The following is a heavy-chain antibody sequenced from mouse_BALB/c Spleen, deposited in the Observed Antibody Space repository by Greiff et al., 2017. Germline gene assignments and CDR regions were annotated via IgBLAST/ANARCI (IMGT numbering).Heavy chain of an antibody. CDR1: GYTFTSYW. CDR2: IYPGSGST. Sequence: LQQSGPELVRPGASVKLSCKASGYTFTSYWMHWVKQRPGQGLEWIGNIYPGSGSTNYDEKFKSKATLTVDTSSSTAYMQLSSLTSEDSAVYYCTMNSLLRLPYAMDYWGQGASVTVSS. J-gene: IGHJ4*01. V-gene: IGHV1S22*01. D-gene: IGHD1-2*01. CDR3: TMNSLLRLPYAMDY.